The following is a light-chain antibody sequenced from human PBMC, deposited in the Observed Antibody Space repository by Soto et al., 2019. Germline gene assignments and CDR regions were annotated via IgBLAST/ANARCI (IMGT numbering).Light chain of an antibody. V-gene: IGKV1-5*01. Sequence: EIQMTQSPSTLSASVGDRVTITCRASENVNTWLAWYQQKPGKAPTLVIYDASRLEGGVPSRFSCSGSGTDFTLTINSLQPDDFVTYYCQQYKTYPLTFGQGTKVEI. CDR3: QQYKTYPLT. J-gene: IGKJ1*01. CDR2: DAS. CDR1: ENVNTW.